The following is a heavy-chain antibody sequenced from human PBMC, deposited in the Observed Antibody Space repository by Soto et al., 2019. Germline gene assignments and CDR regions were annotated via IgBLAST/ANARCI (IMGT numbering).Heavy chain of an antibody. D-gene: IGHD3-10*01. CDR1: GYTFISYY. CDR2: INPSGGST. Sequence: GASVKVSCKASGYTFISYYMHWVRQAPGQGLEWMGIINPSGGSTSYAQKFQGRATMTRDTSTSTVYMELSSLRSEDTAVYYCARDSVVRGVGNWFDPWGQGTLVTVSS. V-gene: IGHV1-46*01. CDR3: ARDSVVRGVGNWFDP. J-gene: IGHJ5*02.